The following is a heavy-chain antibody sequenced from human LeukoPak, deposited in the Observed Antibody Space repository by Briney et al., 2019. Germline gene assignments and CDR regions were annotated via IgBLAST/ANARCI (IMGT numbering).Heavy chain of an antibody. V-gene: IGHV3-9*01. CDR3: AKDQYYDSSGYIDY. CDR2: ISWNSGSI. Sequence: GRSLRLSCAASGFTFDDYAMHWVRQAPGKGLEWVSGISWNSGSIGYADSVKGRFTISRDNAKNSLYLQMNSLRAEDTALYYCAKDQYYDSSGYIDYWGQGTLVTVSS. CDR1: GFTFDDYA. J-gene: IGHJ4*02. D-gene: IGHD3-22*01.